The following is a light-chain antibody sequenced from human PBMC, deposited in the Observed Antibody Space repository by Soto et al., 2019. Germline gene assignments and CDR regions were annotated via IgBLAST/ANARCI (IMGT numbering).Light chain of an antibody. V-gene: IGLV2-14*01. Sequence: ALTQPASVSGSPGQSITISCAGTSSDVGGYNYVSWYQQHPGKAPKLIIFEVSNRPSGVSNRFSASKSVNTASLTISGLQTEDEADYFCSSYTSSNTYVFGTGTKVTVL. CDR3: SSYTSSNTYV. CDR1: SSDVGGYNY. J-gene: IGLJ1*01. CDR2: EVS.